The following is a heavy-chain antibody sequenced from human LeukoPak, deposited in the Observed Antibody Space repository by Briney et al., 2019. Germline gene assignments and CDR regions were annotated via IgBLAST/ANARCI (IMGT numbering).Heavy chain of an antibody. V-gene: IGHV3-30*02. CDR3: AKGTYYYDSSGYLPFDY. J-gene: IGHJ4*02. Sequence: PGGSLRLSCAASGFTFSNYGIHWVRQAPGKGLEWVTFIRFDGNNKYYADSVKGRFTISRDNSKNTLYLQMNSLRAEDTAVYYCAKGTYYYDSSGYLPFDYWGQGTLVTVSS. CDR2: IRFDGNNK. CDR1: GFTFSNYG. D-gene: IGHD3-22*01.